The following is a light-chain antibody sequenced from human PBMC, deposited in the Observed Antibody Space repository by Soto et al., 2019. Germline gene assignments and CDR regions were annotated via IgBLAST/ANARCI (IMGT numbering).Light chain of an antibody. CDR3: SSYTGSSTVV. CDR2: DVS. Sequence: QSALTQPASVSGSPGQSITISCTGTSSDVGGYNFVSWYQQHPGKAPKLMIYDVSNRPSGVSNRFSGSKSGSTASLTISGLQGEDEAYYYCSSYTGSSTVVFGGGTKLTVL. V-gene: IGLV2-14*01. J-gene: IGLJ2*01. CDR1: SSDVGGYNF.